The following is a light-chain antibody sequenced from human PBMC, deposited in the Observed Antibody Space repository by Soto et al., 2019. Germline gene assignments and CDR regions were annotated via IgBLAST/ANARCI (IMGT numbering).Light chain of an antibody. Sequence: EIGMTQSPATLSVSPGERATLSCRASQSVTSGYLAWYQRKPGQAPRLLIYGASRRATGIPERFSGSGSGTDFTLTISSLEPEDFAVYYCQQRSSWPLTFGGGTKVDIK. J-gene: IGKJ4*01. CDR3: QQRSSWPLT. CDR2: GAS. CDR1: QSVTSGY. V-gene: IGKV3D-20*02.